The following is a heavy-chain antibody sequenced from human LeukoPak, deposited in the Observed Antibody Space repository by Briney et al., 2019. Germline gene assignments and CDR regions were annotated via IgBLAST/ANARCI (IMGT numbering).Heavy chain of an antibody. J-gene: IGHJ3*02. Sequence: SETLSLTCTVSGGSISSHYWSWVRQPPGKGLEWIGYIYYSGSTNYNPSLKSRVTISVDTSKNQFSLKLSSVTAADTAVYYCAREGVDYDSSGAAFDIWGQGTMVTVSS. D-gene: IGHD3-22*01. CDR2: IYYSGST. V-gene: IGHV4-59*11. CDR3: AREGVDYDSSGAAFDI. CDR1: GGSISSHY.